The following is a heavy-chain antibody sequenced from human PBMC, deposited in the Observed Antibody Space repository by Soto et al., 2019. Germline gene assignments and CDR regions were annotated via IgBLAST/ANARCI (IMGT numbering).Heavy chain of an antibody. CDR2: LSGSGGST. CDR3: AKHPQYSYGYDY. CDR1: GFTFSSYA. D-gene: IGHD5-18*01. J-gene: IGHJ4*02. V-gene: IGHV3-23*01. Sequence: EVQLLESGGDLVQPGGSLRLSCAASGFTFSSYAMSWVRQAPGKGLEWVSGLSGSGGSTYYTDSVKGGFTISRDNSKNAVYLQVNSLRGEDTAVYYCAKHPQYSYGYDYWGRGTLVTGSS.